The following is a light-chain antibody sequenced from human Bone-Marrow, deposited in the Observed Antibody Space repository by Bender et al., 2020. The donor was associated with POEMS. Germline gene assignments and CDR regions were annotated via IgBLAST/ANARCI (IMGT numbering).Light chain of an antibody. V-gene: IGLV3-27*01. J-gene: IGLJ3*02. CDR2: QDR. Sequence: SNDLAQPPSVSVSPGHTATITCSGDKLGDKHVSWYQQKPGQSPVTVMFQDRKRPSGIPERFSGSSSGTTVTLTISGAQVEDEADYYCYSASDNNRWVFGGGTKLTVL. CDR1: KLGDKH. CDR3: YSASDNNRWV.